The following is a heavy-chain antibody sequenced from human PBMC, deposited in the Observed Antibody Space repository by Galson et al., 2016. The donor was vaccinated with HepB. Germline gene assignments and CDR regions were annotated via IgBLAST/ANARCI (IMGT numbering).Heavy chain of an antibody. J-gene: IGHJ4*02. Sequence: SLRLSCAASGFTFSRYWMHWVRQAPGKGLVWVSRINSDGSTTTYADSVKGRFTISRDNAKNTLYLQMNSLRAEDTAVYYCARDLWRGGRIDYWGQGTLVTVSS. V-gene: IGHV3-74*01. CDR2: INSDGSTT. D-gene: IGHD4-23*01. CDR3: ARDLWRGGRIDY. CDR1: GFTFSRYW.